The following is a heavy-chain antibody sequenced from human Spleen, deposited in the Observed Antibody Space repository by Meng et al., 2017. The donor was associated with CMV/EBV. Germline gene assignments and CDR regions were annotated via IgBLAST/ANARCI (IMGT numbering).Heavy chain of an antibody. CDR1: GGSFSGYY. J-gene: IGHJ3*02. CDR2: INHYGDT. CDR3: ARDALEGFFLDNDAFDI. V-gene: IGHV4-34*01. D-gene: IGHD3/OR15-3a*01. Sequence: LSCAVYGGSFSGYYWSWIRQPPGKGLEWIGEINHYGDTNYNPSLKSRVTISVDTSKNQFSLKLSSVTAADTAVYYCARDALEGFFLDNDAFDIWGQGTMVTVSS.